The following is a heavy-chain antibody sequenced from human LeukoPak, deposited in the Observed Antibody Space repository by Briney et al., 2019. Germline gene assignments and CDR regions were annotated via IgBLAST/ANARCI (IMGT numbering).Heavy chain of an antibody. Sequence: SETLSLTCAVYGGSFSGYCWSWIRQPPGKGLEWIGEINHSGSTNYNPSLKSRVTISVDTSKNQFSLKLSSVTAADTAVYYCARVAPGYHYYYYMDVWGKGTTVTVSS. CDR2: INHSGST. J-gene: IGHJ6*03. V-gene: IGHV4-34*01. D-gene: IGHD2-15*01. CDR3: ARVAPGYHYYYYMDV. CDR1: GGSFSGYC.